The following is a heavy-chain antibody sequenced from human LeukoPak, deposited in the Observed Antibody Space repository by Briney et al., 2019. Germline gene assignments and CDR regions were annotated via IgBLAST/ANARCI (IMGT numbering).Heavy chain of an antibody. CDR3: ARAPDTAMVPPYFDY. Sequence: WASVKVSCKASGYTFTNYDINWVRQATGQGLEWMGYMKPNSGNTGYAQKFQGRVTMTRDTSISTAYMELSSLTSEDTAVYYCARAPDTAMVPPYFDYWGQGTLVTVSS. CDR2: MKPNSGNT. CDR1: GYTFTNYD. J-gene: IGHJ4*02. V-gene: IGHV1-8*01. D-gene: IGHD5-18*01.